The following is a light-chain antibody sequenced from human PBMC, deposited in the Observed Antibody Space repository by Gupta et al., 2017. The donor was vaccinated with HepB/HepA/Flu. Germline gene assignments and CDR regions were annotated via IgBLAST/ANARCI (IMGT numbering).Light chain of an antibody. J-gene: IGLJ1*01. V-gene: IGLV3-21*03. CDR3: QVWDSSSDHYV. CDR2: DDS. CDR1: NIGTTT. Sequence: SYLLTQPPSESLSPGKSARLSCGGNNIGTTTVHWYQQKPGQAPVLVVYDDSDRPSGIPERFAGSNSGNTATLTISRVEAGDEADYYCQVWDSSSDHYVFGSGTKVTVL.